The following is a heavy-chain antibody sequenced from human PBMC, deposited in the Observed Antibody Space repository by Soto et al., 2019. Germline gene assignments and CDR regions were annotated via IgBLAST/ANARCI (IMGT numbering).Heavy chain of an antibody. J-gene: IGHJ5*02. CDR3: ARLWFGDP. D-gene: IGHD3-10*01. CDR1: GGSFSGFY. V-gene: IGHV4-34*01. Sequence: QVQLQQWGAGLLKPSETLSLTCAVYGGSFSGFYWSWIRQPPGKGLEWIGEINHGGSTNCNPSLKSRVTMSVDTSKNQFSPKLSSVTAADRAVYYCARLWFGDPWGQGTLVTVSS. CDR2: INHGGST.